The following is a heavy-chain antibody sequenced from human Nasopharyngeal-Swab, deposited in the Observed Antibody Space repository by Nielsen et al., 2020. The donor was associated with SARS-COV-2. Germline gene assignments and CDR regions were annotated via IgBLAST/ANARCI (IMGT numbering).Heavy chain of an antibody. J-gene: IGHJ4*02. CDR1: GFTVSSNH. CDR2: IYSGGST. Sequence: LSLTCTASGFTVSSNHMSWVRQAPGKGLEWVSVIYSGGSTYYADSVKGRFTISRHNSKNTLYLQMNSLRAEDTAVYYCARDLDSGSYPYWGQGTLVTVSS. D-gene: IGHD1-26*01. V-gene: IGHV3-53*04. CDR3: ARDLDSGSYPY.